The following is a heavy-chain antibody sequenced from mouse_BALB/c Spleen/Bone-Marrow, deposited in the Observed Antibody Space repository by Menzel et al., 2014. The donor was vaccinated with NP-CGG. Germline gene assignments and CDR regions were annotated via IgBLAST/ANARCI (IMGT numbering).Heavy chain of an antibody. V-gene: IGHV1-9*01. Sequence: VQLQQSGAELMKPGASVKISCKATGCTFSSYWIEWIKQRPGHGLEWIGETLPGSGSSNYNEKFKGKATFTADTSSNTAYMQLSSLTSEDSAVYYCASRGYAMDYWGQGTSVTVSS. J-gene: IGHJ4*01. CDR3: ASRGYAMDY. CDR2: TLPGSGSS. CDR1: GCTFSSYW.